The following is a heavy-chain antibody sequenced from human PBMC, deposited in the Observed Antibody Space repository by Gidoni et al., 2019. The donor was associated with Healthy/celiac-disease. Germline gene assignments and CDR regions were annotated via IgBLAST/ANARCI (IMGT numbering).Heavy chain of an antibody. CDR1: GFPFDDYA. V-gene: IGHV3-9*01. D-gene: IGHD5-12*01. J-gene: IGHJ4*02. CDR3: AKDGNSGYDSPLFDY. Sequence: EVQLVESGGGLVQPGRSLRLSCAASGFPFDDYAMHWVRQAPGKGLEWVSGISWNSGSIGYADSVKGRFTISRDNAKNSLYLQMNSLRAEDTALYYCAKDGNSGYDSPLFDYWGQGTLVTVSS. CDR2: ISWNSGSI.